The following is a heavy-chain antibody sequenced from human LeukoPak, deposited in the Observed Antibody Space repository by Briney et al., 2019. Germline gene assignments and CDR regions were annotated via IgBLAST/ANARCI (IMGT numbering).Heavy chain of an antibody. J-gene: IGHJ4*02. CDR3: ARLAVALFDY. CDR1: GGSISSSSYY. D-gene: IGHD6-19*01. CDR2: IYYSGST. V-gene: IGHV4-39*01. Sequence: SETLSLTCTVSGGSISSSSYYWGWIRQPPGKGPEWIGSIYYSGSTYYNPSLKSRVTISVDTSKNQFSLKLSSVTAADTAVYYCARLAVALFDYWGQGTLVTVSS.